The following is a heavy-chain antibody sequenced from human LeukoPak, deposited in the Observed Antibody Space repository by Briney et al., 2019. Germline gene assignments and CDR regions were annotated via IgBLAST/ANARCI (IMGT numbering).Heavy chain of an antibody. Sequence: SETLSLTCTISGGSISSSSYYWGWIRQPPGKGLEWIGSIYYSGSTYYNPSLKSRVTISVDTSKNQFSLKLSSVTAADTAVYYCARDLREGYSSLLGYYYYMDVWGKGTTVTVSS. D-gene: IGHD6-13*01. CDR2: IYYSGST. J-gene: IGHJ6*03. CDR3: ARDLREGYSSLLGYYYYMDV. CDR1: GGSISSSSYY. V-gene: IGHV4-39*07.